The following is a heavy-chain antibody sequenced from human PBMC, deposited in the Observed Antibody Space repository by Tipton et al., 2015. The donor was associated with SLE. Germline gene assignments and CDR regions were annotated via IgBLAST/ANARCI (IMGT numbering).Heavy chain of an antibody. Sequence: TLSLTCTVSGGSISSYYWSWIRQPPGKGLEWIGYIYYSGSTNYNPSLKSRVTISVDTSKNQFSLKRSSVTAADTAVYYCARDLSRGSFDYWGQGTLVTVSS. D-gene: IGHD1-26*01. CDR3: ARDLSRGSFDY. J-gene: IGHJ4*02. CDR1: GGSISSYY. V-gene: IGHV4-59*01. CDR2: IYYSGST.